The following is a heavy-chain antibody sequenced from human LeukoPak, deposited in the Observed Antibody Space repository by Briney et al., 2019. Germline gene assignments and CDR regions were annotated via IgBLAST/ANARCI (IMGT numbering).Heavy chain of an antibody. D-gene: IGHD6-6*01. J-gene: IGHJ5*02. CDR1: GVSISIYY. V-gene: IGHV4-59*01. CDR3: ARVKGSNWFDP. Sequence: PSETLSLTCTVSGVSISIYYWSWIRQPPGKGLEWIGYIYKSESTYYNPSLKSRVTISLDTSKNQFSLRLNSVTAADTAVYYCARVKGSNWFDPWGQGTLVTVSS. CDR2: IYKSEST.